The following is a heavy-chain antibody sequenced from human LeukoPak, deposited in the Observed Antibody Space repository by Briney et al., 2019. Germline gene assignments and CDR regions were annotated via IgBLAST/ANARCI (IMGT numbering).Heavy chain of an antibody. Sequence: GASVKVSCKASGYTFTSYAMHWVRQAPGQRLEWMGWINAGNGNTKYSQKFQGRATITRDTSASTAYMELSSLRSEDTAVYYCARDGGGVVVVVAAKLDYWGQGTLVTVSS. D-gene: IGHD2-15*01. V-gene: IGHV1-3*01. J-gene: IGHJ4*02. CDR2: INAGNGNT. CDR1: GYTFTSYA. CDR3: ARDGGGVVVVVAAKLDY.